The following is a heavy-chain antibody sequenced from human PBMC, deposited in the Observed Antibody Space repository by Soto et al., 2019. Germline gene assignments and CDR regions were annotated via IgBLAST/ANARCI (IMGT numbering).Heavy chain of an antibody. CDR1: GYTFTSYA. CDR3: ARGPGGPDGPGDY. V-gene: IGHV1-3*01. D-gene: IGHD2-15*01. CDR2: INAGNGNT. Sequence: QVQLVQSGAEVKKPGASVKDSCKASGYTFTSYAMHWVRQAPGQRLEWMGWINAGNGNTKYSQKFQGRVTITRDTSAFTAYMELSSLRSEDTAVYYCARGPGGPDGPGDYWGQGTLVTVSS. J-gene: IGHJ4*02.